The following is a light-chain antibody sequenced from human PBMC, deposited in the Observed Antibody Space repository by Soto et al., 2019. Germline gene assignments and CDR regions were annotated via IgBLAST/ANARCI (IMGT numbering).Light chain of an antibody. CDR3: MQALQTPYT. Sequence: DIVMTQSPLSLPVTPGEPASISCRSSQSLLHSNGYNYLDWYLQKPGQSPQLLIYLGSNRASGVPDRFSGSGSGRDFTLHISRVEAEDVGVYYCMQALQTPYTFGQGTKLEIK. V-gene: IGKV2-28*01. CDR2: LGS. CDR1: QSLLHSNGYNY. J-gene: IGKJ2*01.